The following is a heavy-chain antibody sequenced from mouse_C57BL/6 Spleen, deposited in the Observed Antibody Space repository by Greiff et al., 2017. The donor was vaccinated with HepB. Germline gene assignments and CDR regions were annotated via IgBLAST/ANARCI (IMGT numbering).Heavy chain of an antibody. CDR2: IDPNSGGT. CDR3: ASSKVIYYDYDDGFAY. J-gene: IGHJ3*01. Sequence: VQLQQPGAELVKPGASVNLSCKASGYTFTSYWMHWVKQRPGRGLEWIGRIDPNSGGTKYNEKFKSKATLTVDKPSSTAYMQLSSLTSEDSAVYYCASSKVIYYDYDDGFAYWGQGTLVTVSA. CDR1: GYTFTSYW. V-gene: IGHV1-72*01. D-gene: IGHD2-4*01.